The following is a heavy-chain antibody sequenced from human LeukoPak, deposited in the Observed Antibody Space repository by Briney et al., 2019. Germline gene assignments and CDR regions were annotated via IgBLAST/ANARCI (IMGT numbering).Heavy chain of an antibody. CDR3: ASLTAIGYSASYFDY. Sequence: SETLSLTCRVSGGSISRGSYYWSWIRQPAGKGLEWIGRIYTSGSTNYNPSLKSRVTISVDTSKNQFSLKLSSVTAADTAVYNCASLTAIGYSASYFDYWGQGTLVTVSS. J-gene: IGHJ4*02. CDR1: GGSISRGSYY. V-gene: IGHV4-61*02. CDR2: IYTSGST. D-gene: IGHD5-18*01.